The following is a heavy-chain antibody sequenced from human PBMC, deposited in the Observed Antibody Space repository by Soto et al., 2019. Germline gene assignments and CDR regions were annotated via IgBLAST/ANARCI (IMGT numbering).Heavy chain of an antibody. V-gene: IGHV4-4*02. CDR2: IYRTGST. CDR3: ASWDPGTSVDY. Sequence: SETLSLTCAVSGGSFTSNNWWTWVRQPPGQGLEWIGEIYRTGSTNYNPSLKSRVTISLDKSENQFSLKVTSLTAADTAVYYCASWDPGTSVDYWGQGTLVTVSS. CDR1: GGSFTSNNW. D-gene: IGHD1-7*01. J-gene: IGHJ4*02.